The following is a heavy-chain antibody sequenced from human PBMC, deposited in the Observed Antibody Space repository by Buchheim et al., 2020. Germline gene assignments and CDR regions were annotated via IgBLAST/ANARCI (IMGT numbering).Heavy chain of an antibody. J-gene: IGHJ4*02. CDR2: INHSGST. CDR3: ARGRGFGVVNRY. CDR1: GGSFSGYY. Sequence: QVQLQQWGAGLLKPSETLSLTCAVYGGSFSGYYWSWIRQPPGKGLEWIGEINHSGSTNYNPSLKSRVTISADTAKNQFSLKLSSVTAADTAVYYCARGRGFGVVNRYWGQGTL. V-gene: IGHV4-34*01. D-gene: IGHD3-3*01.